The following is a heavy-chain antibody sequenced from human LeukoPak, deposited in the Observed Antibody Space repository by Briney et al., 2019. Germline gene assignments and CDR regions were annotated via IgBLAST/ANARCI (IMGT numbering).Heavy chain of an antibody. J-gene: IGHJ6*02. CDR2: MNPNSGNT. Sequence: GASVKVSCKASGYTFTSYDINWVRQATGQGLEWMGWMNPNSGNTGYAQKFQGRVTMTRNTSISTAYMELSSLRSEDTAVYYCARGSSPSSGWYRFTSSYYYYYGMDVWGQGTTVTVSS. V-gene: IGHV1-8*01. D-gene: IGHD6-19*01. CDR3: ARGSSPSSGWYRFTSSYYYYYGMDV. CDR1: GYTFTSYD.